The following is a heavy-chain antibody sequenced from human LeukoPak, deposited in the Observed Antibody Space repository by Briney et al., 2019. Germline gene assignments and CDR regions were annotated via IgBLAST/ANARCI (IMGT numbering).Heavy chain of an antibody. V-gene: IGHV1-2*02. Sequence: ASVKVSCKASGYSFTDYYIHWVRQAPGQGLEWMGWINPNSGGTKYAQKFQGRVTMTRDTSTSAVYVELSRLRSDDTAMYYCATLGSPNFDNWGQGTLVTVSS. CDR3: ATLGSPNFDN. D-gene: IGHD2-15*01. J-gene: IGHJ4*02. CDR1: GYSFTDYY. CDR2: INPNSGGT.